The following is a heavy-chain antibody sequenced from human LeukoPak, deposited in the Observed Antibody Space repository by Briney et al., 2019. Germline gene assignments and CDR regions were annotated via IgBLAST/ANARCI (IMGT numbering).Heavy chain of an antibody. V-gene: IGHV4-34*01. D-gene: IGHD3-16*02. CDR2: INHSGST. CDR1: GGSFRGYY. J-gene: IGHJ5*02. Sequence: PSETVSLPCAVYGGSFRGYYWSWIRQPPGKGLEGIGEINHSGSTNYHPSLKSRVTISVDTSKNQFSLKLSSVTAADAAVYYCARPFSVYGNWFDPWGQGTLVTVSS. CDR3: ARPFSVYGNWFDP.